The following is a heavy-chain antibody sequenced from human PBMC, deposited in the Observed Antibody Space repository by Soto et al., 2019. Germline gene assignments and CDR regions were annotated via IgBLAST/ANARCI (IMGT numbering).Heavy chain of an antibody. Sequence: SETLSLTCTVSGGSISSGGYYWSWIRQHPAKGLEWIGYIYYSGSTYYNPSLKSRVTISVDTSKNQFSLKLSPVTAADTAVYYCARGPRKSQWGITMIVVVIKSAFDIWGQGTMVTVSS. CDR3: ARGPRKSQWGITMIVVVIKSAFDI. J-gene: IGHJ3*02. CDR2: IYYSGST. CDR1: GGSISSGGYY. V-gene: IGHV4-31*03. D-gene: IGHD3-22*01.